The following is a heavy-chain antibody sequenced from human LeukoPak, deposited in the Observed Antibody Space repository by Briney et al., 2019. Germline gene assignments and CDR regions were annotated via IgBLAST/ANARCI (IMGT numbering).Heavy chain of an antibody. CDR3: TTEGRITGTIGDY. J-gene: IGHJ4*02. CDR1: GVTFRNAW. V-gene: IGHV3-15*07. CDR2: IKSKSDGGTT. D-gene: IGHD1/OR15-1a*01. Sequence: RGCLRLSWSVPGVTFRNAWVESGRQTPGEGRGWVGRIKSKSDGGTTDYAAPEKGRFTISRDDSKNTLYLQMNSLKTEDTAVYYCTTEGRITGTIGDYWGQGTLVTVSS.